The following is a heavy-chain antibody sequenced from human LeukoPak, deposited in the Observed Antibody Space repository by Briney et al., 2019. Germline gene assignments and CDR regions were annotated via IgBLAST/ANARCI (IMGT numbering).Heavy chain of an antibody. CDR3: ARDPDYYDSTEN. CDR2: IYSGGST. Sequence: GGSLRLSCAASGFTVSSNYMSWVRQAPGKGLEWGSVIYSGGSTYYADSVKGRFTIYRDNSKNTLYLQMNSLRAEDTAVYYCARDPDYYDSTENWGQGTLVTVSS. CDR1: GFTVSSNY. J-gene: IGHJ4*02. D-gene: IGHD3-22*01. V-gene: IGHV3-53*01.